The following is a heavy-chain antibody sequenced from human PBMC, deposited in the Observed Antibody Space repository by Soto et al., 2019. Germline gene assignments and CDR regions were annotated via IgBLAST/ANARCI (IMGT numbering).Heavy chain of an antibody. CDR2: ISAYNGNT. CDR3: ARRLCSDYGGNCDDAFDS. CDR1: GYTFTSYG. Sequence: QVQLVQSGAEVKKPGASVKVSCKASGYTFTSYGISWVRQAPGHGLECMGWISAYNGNTNYAHKLQGRVTMTTDTSTSDAYMERRSLRSDDTAVYYWARRLCSDYGGNCDDAFDSWGQGTMVTVSS. V-gene: IGHV1-18*01. J-gene: IGHJ3*02. D-gene: IGHD4-17*01.